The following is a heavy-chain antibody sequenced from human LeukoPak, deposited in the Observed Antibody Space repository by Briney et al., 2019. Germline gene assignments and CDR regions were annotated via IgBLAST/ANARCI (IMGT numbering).Heavy chain of an antibody. Sequence: RGSLRLSCAASGFTVSSNYMSWVRPAPGKGLEWVSVIYSGGSTYYADSVKGRFTISRDNSKNTLYLQMNSLRAEDTAVYYCARDCSGGSCYPDWGQGTLVTVSS. D-gene: IGHD2-15*01. CDR3: ARDCSGGSCYPD. V-gene: IGHV3-53*01. J-gene: IGHJ4*02. CDR2: IYSGGST. CDR1: GFTVSSNY.